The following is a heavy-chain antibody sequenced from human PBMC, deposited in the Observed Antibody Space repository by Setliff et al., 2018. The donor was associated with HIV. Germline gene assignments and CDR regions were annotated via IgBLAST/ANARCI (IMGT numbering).Heavy chain of an antibody. D-gene: IGHD3-22*01. J-gene: IGHJ2*01. CDR1: GGSISSYY. Sequence: PSETLSLTCTVSGGSISSYYWSWIRQPPGKGLEWIGYVYYTWSTNYNPSLKSRVTISIDTSKNQFSLKLSSVTAADTSVYYCARHQGKYYDSSGYSGWFFDLWGRGTLVTVSS. CDR3: ARHQGKYYDSSGYSGWFFDL. CDR2: VYYTWST. V-gene: IGHV4-59*08.